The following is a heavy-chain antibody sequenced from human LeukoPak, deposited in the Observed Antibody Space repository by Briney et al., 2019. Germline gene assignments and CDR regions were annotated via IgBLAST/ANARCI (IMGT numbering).Heavy chain of an antibody. Sequence: GRSLRLSCAASGFTFSSYGMHWVRQAPGKGLEWVAVISYDGSNKYYADSVKGRFTISRDNSKNTLYLQMNSLRAEDTAVYYCAKDVGYFDHWGQGTLVTVSS. CDR3: AKDVGYFDH. V-gene: IGHV3-30*18. J-gene: IGHJ4*02. CDR1: GFTFSSYG. CDR2: ISYDGSNK.